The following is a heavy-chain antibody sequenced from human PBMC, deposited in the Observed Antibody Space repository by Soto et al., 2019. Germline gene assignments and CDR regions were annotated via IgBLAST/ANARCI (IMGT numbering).Heavy chain of an antibody. D-gene: IGHD2-2*03. J-gene: IGHJ6*02. CDR3: ARHGSTGYYGMDV. CDR1: GGSISSSSYY. Sequence: SETLSLTCTVSGGSISSSSYYWGWIRQPPGKGLEWIGSIYYSGSTYYNPSLKSRVTIAVDTSKNQFSLKLSSVTAADTAVYYCARHGSTGYYGMDVWGQGTTVTVSS. V-gene: IGHV4-39*01. CDR2: IYYSGST.